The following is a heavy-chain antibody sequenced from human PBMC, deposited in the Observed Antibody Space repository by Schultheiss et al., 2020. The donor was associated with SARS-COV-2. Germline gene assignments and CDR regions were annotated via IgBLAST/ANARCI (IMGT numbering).Heavy chain of an antibody. J-gene: IGHJ4*02. CDR1: GGSISSSSYY. D-gene: IGHD6-25*01. CDR2: IYYSGST. V-gene: IGHV4-39*02. Sequence: SETLSLTCTVSGGSISSSSYYWSWIRQPPGRGLEWIGNIYYSGSTYYNPSLKSRVTISVDTSKNQFSLKLSSVTAADTAVYYCSRDQPFSSADYWGQGTLVTVSS. CDR3: SRDQPFSSADY.